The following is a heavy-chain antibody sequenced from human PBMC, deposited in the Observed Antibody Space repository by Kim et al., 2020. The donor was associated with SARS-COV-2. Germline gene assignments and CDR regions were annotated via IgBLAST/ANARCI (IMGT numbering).Heavy chain of an antibody. CDR1: GGSISSYY. CDR2: INYSGST. D-gene: IGHD3-10*01. CDR3: ARDRSDYGSGSYYDYYYGMDV. V-gene: IGHV4-59*01. J-gene: IGHJ6*02. Sequence: SETLSLTCTVSGGSISSYYWSWIRQPPGKGLEWIGYINYSGSTNYNPSLKSRVTISVDTSKNQFSLKLSSVTAADTAVYYCARDRSDYGSGSYYDYYYGMDVWGQGTTVTVSS.